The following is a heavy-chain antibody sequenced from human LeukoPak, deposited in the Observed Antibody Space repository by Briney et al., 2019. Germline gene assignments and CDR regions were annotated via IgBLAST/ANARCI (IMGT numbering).Heavy chain of an antibody. CDR2: IRYDGNYE. CDR3: AREPYYSDAGSYSDLDY. V-gene: IGHV3-30*02. J-gene: IGHJ4*02. Sequence: QSGGSLRLSCAASGFTFSSYGMHWVRQAPGKGLEWVAFIRYDGNYEYYADSVKGRFTISRDNSKNTLFLQMNSLRAEDTAVYYCAREPYYSDAGSYSDLDYWGRGTLVTVSA. D-gene: IGHD3-10*01. CDR1: GFTFSSYG.